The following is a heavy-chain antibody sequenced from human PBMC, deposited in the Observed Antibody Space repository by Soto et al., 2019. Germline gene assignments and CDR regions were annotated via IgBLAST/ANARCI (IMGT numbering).Heavy chain of an antibody. CDR3: ARGPPLSMIVVVGVDDF. CDR1: GFTLTNEN. D-gene: IGHD3-22*01. CDR2: ISSRSTFI. Sequence: GGSMRLSCTVLGFTLTNENMNWVRQAPGKGLEWVSSISSRSTFINYADSVKGRFTISRDHDKGLVYLQMNSLRAEDTAVYYCARGPPLSMIVVVGVDDFWGQGTLVTVSS. V-gene: IGHV3-21*06. J-gene: IGHJ4*02.